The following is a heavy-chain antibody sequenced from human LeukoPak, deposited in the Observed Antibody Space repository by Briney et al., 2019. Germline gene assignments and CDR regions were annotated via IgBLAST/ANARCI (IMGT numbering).Heavy chain of an antibody. Sequence: PSETLSLTCTVSGGSISSYYWSWIRQPPGKGLEWIGYIYYSGSTNYNPSLKSRVTISVDTSKNQFSLKLSSVTAADTAVYYCARVGSGNYYYYGMDVWGQGTTVTVSS. CDR2: IYYSGST. CDR1: GGSISSYY. J-gene: IGHJ6*02. CDR3: ARVGSGNYYYYGMDV. V-gene: IGHV4-59*08. D-gene: IGHD3-10*01.